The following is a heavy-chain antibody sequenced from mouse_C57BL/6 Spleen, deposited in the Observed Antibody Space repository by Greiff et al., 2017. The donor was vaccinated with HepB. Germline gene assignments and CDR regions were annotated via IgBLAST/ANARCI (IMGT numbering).Heavy chain of an antibody. CDR2: INPNYGTT. CDR3: ARENATVDYYAMDY. D-gene: IGHD1-1*01. Sequence: VQLKQSGPELVKPGASVKISCKASGYSFTDYNMNWVKQSNGKSLEWIGVINPNYGTTSYNQKFKGKATLTVDQSSSTAYMQLNSLTSEDSAVYYCARENATVDYYAMDYWGQGTSVTVSS. CDR1: GYSFTDYN. V-gene: IGHV1-39*01. J-gene: IGHJ4*01.